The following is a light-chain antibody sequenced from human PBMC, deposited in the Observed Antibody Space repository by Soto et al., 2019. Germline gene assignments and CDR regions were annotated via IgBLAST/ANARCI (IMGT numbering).Light chain of an antibody. Sequence: EIVMTPSPATLSVSPVERATLSCRASQSINNNLAWYQQKLGQAPRLLIYGASTRATGIPARFSGTGSGTEFTLTISSLQSEDFASYFCQKTDDFPLTCGGGTKVDIK. CDR1: QSINNN. J-gene: IGKJ4*01. CDR3: QKTDDFPLT. V-gene: IGKV3-15*01. CDR2: GAS.